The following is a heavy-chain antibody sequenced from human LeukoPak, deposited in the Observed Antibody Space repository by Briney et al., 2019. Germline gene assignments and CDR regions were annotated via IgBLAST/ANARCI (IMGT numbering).Heavy chain of an antibody. CDR3: ARDGADFFGY. V-gene: IGHV3-48*01. Sequence: GRSLRLSCAASGFTFSSYSMNWVRQAPGKGLEWVSYISSSSSTIYYADSVKGRFTISRDNAKNSLYLQMNSLRAEDTAVYYCARDGADFFGYWGQGTLVTVSS. CDR2: ISSSSSTI. J-gene: IGHJ4*02. CDR1: GFTFSSYS.